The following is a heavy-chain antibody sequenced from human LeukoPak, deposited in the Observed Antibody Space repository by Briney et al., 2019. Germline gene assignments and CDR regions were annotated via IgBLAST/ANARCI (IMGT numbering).Heavy chain of an antibody. D-gene: IGHD4-17*01. CDR2: IYYSGST. Sequence: PSETLSLTRTVSGGSISSSSYYWGWIRQPPGKGLEWIGSIYYSGSTYYNPSLKSRVTISVDTSKNQFSLKLSSVTAADTAVYYCASYYGDSDWYFDLWGRGTLVTVSS. J-gene: IGHJ2*01. CDR1: GGSISSSSYY. CDR3: ASYYGDSDWYFDL. V-gene: IGHV4-39*07.